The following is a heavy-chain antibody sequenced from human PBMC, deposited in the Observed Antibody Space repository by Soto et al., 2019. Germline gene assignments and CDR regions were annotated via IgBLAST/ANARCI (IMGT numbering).Heavy chain of an antibody. Sequence: SETLSLTCTASGGSISSYYWNWIRQPPGKGLEWIGYIHYSGTTKYNPSLKSRVTTSVDTSKNQFSLNLTSLTAADTAIYYCARSNWYSEYWGQGTLVTVSS. D-gene: IGHD7-27*01. V-gene: IGHV4-59*01. CDR2: IHYSGTT. CDR3: ARSNWYSEY. J-gene: IGHJ4*02. CDR1: GGSISSYY.